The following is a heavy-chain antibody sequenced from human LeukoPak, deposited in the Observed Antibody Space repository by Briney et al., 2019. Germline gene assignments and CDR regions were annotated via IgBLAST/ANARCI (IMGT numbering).Heavy chain of an antibody. CDR1: GFTFDDYA. CDR3: AKDRGSGSYSHYYFDY. CDR2: ISWNSGSI. D-gene: IGHD1-26*01. J-gene: IGHJ4*02. V-gene: IGHV3-9*01. Sequence: PGRSLRLSCAASGFTFDDYAMHWVRQAPGKGLEWVSGISWNSGSIGYADSVKGRFTISRDNAKNSLYLQMNSLRAEDTALYYCAKDRGSGSYSHYYFDYWGQGTLVTVSS.